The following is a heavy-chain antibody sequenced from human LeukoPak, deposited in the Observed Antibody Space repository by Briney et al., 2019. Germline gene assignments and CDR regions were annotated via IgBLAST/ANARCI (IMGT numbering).Heavy chain of an antibody. J-gene: IGHJ4*02. CDR2: ITPNSGGT. Sequence: ASVKISSTPLGSTFTAHSFHWQRQAPAPGHESMGCITPNSGGTNYAQKFQGRVTMTRDMSISTVYMELSRLRSDDTAVYYCARVQYDILSDYYPDNWGQGTLLTVSS. CDR1: GSTFTAHS. CDR3: ARVQYDILSDYYPDN. V-gene: IGHV1-2*02. D-gene: IGHD3-9*01.